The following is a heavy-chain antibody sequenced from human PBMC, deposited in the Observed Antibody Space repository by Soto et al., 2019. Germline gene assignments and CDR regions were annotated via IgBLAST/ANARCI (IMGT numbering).Heavy chain of an antibody. D-gene: IGHD6-13*01. J-gene: IGHJ5*02. CDR3: ARHPERIAEIGWFDP. V-gene: IGHV3-48*01. CDR2: ISSSSSTI. CDR1: GFTFSSYS. Sequence: PGGSLRLSRAASGFTFSSYSMNLGRPAPGKGLEWVSYISSSSSTIYYADSVKGRFTISRDNAKNSLYLQMNSLRAEDTAVYYCARHPERIAEIGWFDPWGQGTLVTVSS.